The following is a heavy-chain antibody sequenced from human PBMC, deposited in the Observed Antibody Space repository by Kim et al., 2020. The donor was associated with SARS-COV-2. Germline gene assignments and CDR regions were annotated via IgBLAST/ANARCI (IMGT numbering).Heavy chain of an antibody. CDR2: INHSGST. CDR3: ARAIGRYFDY. V-gene: IGHV4-34*01. J-gene: IGHJ4*02. CDR1: GGSFSGYY. Sequence: SETLSLTCAVYGGSFSGYYWSWIRQPPGKGLEWIGEINHSGSTNYNPSLKSRVTISVDTSKNQFSLKLSSVTAADTAVYYCARAIGRYFDYWGQGTLVTV.